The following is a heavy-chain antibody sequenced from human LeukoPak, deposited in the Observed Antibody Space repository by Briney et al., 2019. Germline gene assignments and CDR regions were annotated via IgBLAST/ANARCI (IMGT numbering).Heavy chain of an antibody. CDR1: GGSISSYY. CDR2: IYTSGST. Sequence: SETLSLTCTASGGSISSYYWSWIRQPAGKGLEWIGRIYTSGSTNYNPSLKSRVTMSVDTSKNQFSLKLSSVTAADTAVYYCARNIVVVTATHYYYYMDVWGKGTTVTVSS. D-gene: IGHD2-21*02. V-gene: IGHV4-4*07. CDR3: ARNIVVVTATHYYYYMDV. J-gene: IGHJ6*03.